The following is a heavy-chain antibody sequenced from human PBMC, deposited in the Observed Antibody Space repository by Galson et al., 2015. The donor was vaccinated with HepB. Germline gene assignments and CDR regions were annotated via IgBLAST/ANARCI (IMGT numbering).Heavy chain of an antibody. Sequence: PALVKPTQTLTLTCTFSGFSLSTSGMCVSWIRQPPGKALEWLALIDWDDDKYYSTSLKTRLTISKDTSKNQVVLTMTNMDPVDTATYYCARLLGYSSGWYDGGLVGYFDYWGQGTLVTVSS. V-gene: IGHV2-70*01. CDR1: GFSLSTSGMC. D-gene: IGHD6-19*01. CDR3: ARLLGYSSGWYDGGLVGYFDY. J-gene: IGHJ4*02. CDR2: IDWDDDK.